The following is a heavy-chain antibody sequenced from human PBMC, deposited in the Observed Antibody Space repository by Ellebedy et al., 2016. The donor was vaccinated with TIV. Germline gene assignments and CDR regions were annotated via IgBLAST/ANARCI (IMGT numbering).Heavy chain of an antibody. CDR3: ARQGPSITMVRGVNWFDP. Sequence: SETLSLTCSVSGGSISSSNHYWGWIRQPPGKGLEWIGSIYYTGSTYYNPSLKRRVTISVDTSKNQFSLNLNSLTAADTAVYYCARQGPSITMVRGVNWFDPWGQGTLVTVSS. CDR1: GGSISSSNHY. V-gene: IGHV4-39*01. J-gene: IGHJ5*02. CDR2: IYYTGST. D-gene: IGHD3-10*01.